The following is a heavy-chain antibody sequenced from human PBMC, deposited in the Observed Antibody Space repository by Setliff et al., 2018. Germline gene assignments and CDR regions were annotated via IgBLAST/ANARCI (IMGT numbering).Heavy chain of an antibody. Sequence: PGESLKISCKAAGYSFTKYWIGWVRQMPGKGLEWMGIIDPADSDTTYSPSFQGQVTISADKSIGTAYLQWSSLKASDTAIYYCARRGWGSSSGDCYSPKGCYYYYMDVWGKGTTVTVSS. V-gene: IGHV5-51*01. CDR1: GYSFTKYW. J-gene: IGHJ6*03. D-gene: IGHD2-21*02. CDR3: ARRGWGSSSGDCYSPKGCYYYYMDV. CDR2: IDPADSDT.